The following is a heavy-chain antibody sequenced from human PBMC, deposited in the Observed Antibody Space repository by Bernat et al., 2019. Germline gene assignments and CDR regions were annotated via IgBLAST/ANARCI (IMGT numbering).Heavy chain of an antibody. Sequence: EVQLVESGGGLVQPGRSLRLSCTASGFTFGDYGMSWFHQAPGKGLEWVGFIRSKIYGGTIEYAASVKGRFTISRDDSKSIAYLQMNSLKTDDTAVYYCTRAPYYYGVDVWGQGTTVTVSS. D-gene: IGHD3-10*01. J-gene: IGHJ6*02. V-gene: IGHV3-49*03. CDR1: GFTFGDYG. CDR2: IRSKIYGGTI. CDR3: TRAPYYYGVDV.